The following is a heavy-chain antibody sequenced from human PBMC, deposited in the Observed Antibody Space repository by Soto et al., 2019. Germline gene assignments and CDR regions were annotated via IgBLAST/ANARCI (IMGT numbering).Heavy chain of an antibody. D-gene: IGHD6-19*01. CDR2: ISSSSSTI. Sequence: EVQLVESGGGLVQPGGSLRLPCAASGFTFSSYSMNWVRQAPGKGLEWVSYISSSSSTIYYADSVKGRFTISRDNAKNSLYLQMNSLRDADTAVYYCARVFYSVAGTGGLDYWGQGTLVTVSS. J-gene: IGHJ4*02. CDR3: ARVFYSVAGTGGLDY. CDR1: GFTFSSYS. V-gene: IGHV3-48*02.